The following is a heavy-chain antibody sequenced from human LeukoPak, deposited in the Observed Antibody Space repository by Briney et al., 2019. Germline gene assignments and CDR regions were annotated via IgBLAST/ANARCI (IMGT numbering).Heavy chain of an antibody. V-gene: IGHV3-11*01. J-gene: IGHJ6*03. Sequence: GGSLRLSCAASGFIFSDYYMSWIRQAPGKGPEWVAYITSSGSTKYYANSVRGRFTISRDNGGNSLYLEMNSLTAEDSAIYYCARNGQTMVTSNYYYYFLDVWGTGTTVAVSS. CDR3: ARNGQTMVTSNYYYYFLDV. CDR2: ITSSGSTK. CDR1: GFIFSDYY. D-gene: IGHD4/OR15-4a*01.